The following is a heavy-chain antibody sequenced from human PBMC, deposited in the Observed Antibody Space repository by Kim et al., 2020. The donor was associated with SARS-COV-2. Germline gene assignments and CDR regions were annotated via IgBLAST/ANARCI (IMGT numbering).Heavy chain of an antibody. Sequence: GNGNTIYSQKFQGRVTCTTDTSASTAYMELSFLRSEDSAVYYCLGGFYFDYWGRGTLVTVSS. D-gene: IGHD3-16*01. CDR2: GNGNT. J-gene: IGHJ4*02. CDR3: LGGFYFDY. V-gene: IGHV1-3*01.